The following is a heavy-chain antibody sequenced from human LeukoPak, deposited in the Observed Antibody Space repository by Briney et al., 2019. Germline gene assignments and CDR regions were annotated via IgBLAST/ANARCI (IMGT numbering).Heavy chain of an antibody. CDR2: IDPSDSYT. CDR3: ARRDYGVDFDY. Sequence: GESLKISCKDYGYSFTNYWISRVRQLPGKALEWMGRIDPSDSYTNYSPSFQGHVTISVDKSISTAYLQWSSLKASDTAMYYCARRDYGVDFDYWGQGTLVTVSS. CDR1: GYSFTNYW. D-gene: IGHD4-17*01. V-gene: IGHV5-10-1*01. J-gene: IGHJ4*02.